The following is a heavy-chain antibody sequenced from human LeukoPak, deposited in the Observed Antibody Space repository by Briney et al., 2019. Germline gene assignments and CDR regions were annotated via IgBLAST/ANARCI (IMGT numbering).Heavy chain of an antibody. Sequence: SETLSLTCAAYGGSFSGYYWSWIRQPPGKGLEWIGEINHSGSTNYNPSLKSRVTISVDTSKNQFSLKLSSVTAADTAVYYCARGRIVVVPAALGPYYYGMDVWGQGTTVTVSS. CDR2: INHSGST. V-gene: IGHV4-34*01. D-gene: IGHD2-2*01. CDR1: GGSFSGYY. J-gene: IGHJ6*02. CDR3: ARGRIVVVPAALGPYYYGMDV.